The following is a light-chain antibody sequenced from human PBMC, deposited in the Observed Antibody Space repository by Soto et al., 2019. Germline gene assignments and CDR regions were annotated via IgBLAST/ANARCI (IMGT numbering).Light chain of an antibody. Sequence: EIVLPQSPATLSFSPGEGATLSCRASQSVSSYLSWYQQKPGQAPRLLIYDASSRATGIPARFSGSGSGTDFTLTISSLEPEDFAVYYCQQRSNWPITFGQGTRLEIK. CDR3: QQRSNWPIT. CDR2: DAS. J-gene: IGKJ5*01. V-gene: IGKV3-11*01. CDR1: QSVSSY.